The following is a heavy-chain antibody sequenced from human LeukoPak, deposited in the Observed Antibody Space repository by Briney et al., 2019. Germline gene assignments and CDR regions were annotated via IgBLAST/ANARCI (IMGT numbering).Heavy chain of an antibody. Sequence: GGSLRLSCSASGFTFTDYYMSWIRQAPGKGLEWVSYISPSGTVIYYGDSVKGRFTISRDNAKKSLYLQMNSLRAEDTAVYYRARDYNCWSQGTLVTVSS. V-gene: IGHV3-11*01. J-gene: IGHJ4*02. CDR2: ISPSGTVI. D-gene: IGHD3-10*01. CDR3: ARDYNC. CDR1: GFTFTDYY.